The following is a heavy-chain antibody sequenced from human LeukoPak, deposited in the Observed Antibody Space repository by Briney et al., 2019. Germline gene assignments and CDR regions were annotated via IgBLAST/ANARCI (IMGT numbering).Heavy chain of an antibody. Sequence: PSETLSLTCAVYGGSFSGYYWSWIRQPPGKGLEWIGEINHSGSTNYNPSLKSRVTISVDTSKNQFSLKLSSVTAADTAVYYCARGTAVAGTQGRNWFDPWGQGTLVTVSS. CDR3: ARGTAVAGTQGRNWFDP. CDR1: GGSFSGYY. CDR2: INHSGST. J-gene: IGHJ5*02. D-gene: IGHD6-19*01. V-gene: IGHV4-34*01.